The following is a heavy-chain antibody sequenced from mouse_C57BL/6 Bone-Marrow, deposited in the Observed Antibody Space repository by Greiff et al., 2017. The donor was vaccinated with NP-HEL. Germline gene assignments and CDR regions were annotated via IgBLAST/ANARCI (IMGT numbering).Heavy chain of an antibody. D-gene: IGHD1-1*01. J-gene: IGHJ4*01. Sequence: DVMLVESGEGLVKPGGSLKLSCAASGFTFSSYAMSWVRQTPEKRLEWVAYISSGGDYIYYADTVKGRFTISRDNARNTLYLQMSSLKSEDTAMYYCTRDPSSYDYYAMDYWGQGTSVTVSS. CDR2: ISSGGDYI. CDR1: GFTFSSYA. V-gene: IGHV5-9-1*02. CDR3: TRDPSSYDYYAMDY.